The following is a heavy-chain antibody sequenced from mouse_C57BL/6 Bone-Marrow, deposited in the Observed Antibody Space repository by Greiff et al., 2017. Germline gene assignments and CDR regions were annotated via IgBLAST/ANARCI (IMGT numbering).Heavy chain of an antibody. CDR3: ARNDYGSSLWYFDV. V-gene: IGHV1-18*01. Sequence: EVQLQQSGPELVKPGASVKIPCKASGYTFTDYNMDWVKQSHGKSLEWIGDINPNNGGTIYNQKFKGKATLTVDKSSSTAYMELRSLTSEDTAVYYCARNDYGSSLWYFDVWGTETTVTVSS. CDR2: INPNNGGT. D-gene: IGHD1-1*01. CDR1: GYTFTDYN. J-gene: IGHJ1*03.